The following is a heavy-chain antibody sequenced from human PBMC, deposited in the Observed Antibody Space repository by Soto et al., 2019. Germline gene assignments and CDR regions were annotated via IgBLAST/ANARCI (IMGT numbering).Heavy chain of an antibody. Sequence: QVQLVQSGAEVKKPGASVKVSCKASGYTFTSYGISWVRQAPGQGLEWMGWISAYNGNTNYAQKLQGRVTMTTDTSTSTAYMELRVLRSDDTAVYYCAREDNYDFWSGYLTSYYDMDVWGHGTTVTVSS. J-gene: IGHJ6*01. V-gene: IGHV1-18*04. CDR1: GYTFTSYG. D-gene: IGHD3-3*01. CDR3: AREDNYDFWSGYLTSYYDMDV. CDR2: ISAYNGNT.